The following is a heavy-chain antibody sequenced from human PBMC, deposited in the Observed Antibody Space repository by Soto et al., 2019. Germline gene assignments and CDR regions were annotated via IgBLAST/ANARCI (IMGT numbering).Heavy chain of an antibody. CDR3: AKTPRSPYCSGGSCYYGFYFDY. D-gene: IGHD2-15*01. CDR2: ISGSGGST. CDR1: GFTFSSYA. J-gene: IGHJ4*02. V-gene: IGHV3-23*01. Sequence: EVQLLESGGGLVQPGGSLRLSCAASGFTFSSYAMSWVRQAPGKGLEWVSAISGSGGSTYYADSVKGRFTISRDNSKNTLYLQMNSLRAEDTAVYYCAKTPRSPYCSGGSCYYGFYFDYWGQGTLFTVSS.